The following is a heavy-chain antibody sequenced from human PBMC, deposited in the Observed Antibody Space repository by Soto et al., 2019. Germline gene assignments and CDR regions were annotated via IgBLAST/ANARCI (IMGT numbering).Heavy chain of an antibody. D-gene: IGHD3-10*01. CDR3: RITMVRGVIILDY. V-gene: IGHV3-9*01. CDR1: GFTFGDYA. CDR2: ISWNSGSI. Sequence: EVQLVESGGGLVKPGRSLRLSCTASGFTFGDYAMHWVRQAPGKGLEWVSGISWNSGSIGYADSVKGRFTISRDNAKNSLYLQMNSLRAEDTALYYCRITMVRGVIILDYWGQGTLVTVSS. J-gene: IGHJ4*02.